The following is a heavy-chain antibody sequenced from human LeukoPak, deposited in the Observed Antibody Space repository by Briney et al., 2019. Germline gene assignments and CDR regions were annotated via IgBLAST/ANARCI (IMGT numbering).Heavy chain of an antibody. CDR3: ARAYDILTGYSSNSHFDY. V-gene: IGHV3-21*01. D-gene: IGHD3-9*01. CDR2: ISSSSSYI. CDR1: GFTFSSYS. J-gene: IGHJ4*02. Sequence: GGSLRLSCAASGFTFSSYSMNWVRQAPGKGLEWVSSISSSSSYINYADSVKGRFSISRDNAKNSLYLQMNSLRAEDTAVYYCARAYDILTGYSSNSHFDYWGQGTLVAVSS.